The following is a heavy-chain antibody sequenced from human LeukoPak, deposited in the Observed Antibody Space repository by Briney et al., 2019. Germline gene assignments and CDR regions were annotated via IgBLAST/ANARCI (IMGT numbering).Heavy chain of an antibody. D-gene: IGHD6-19*01. Sequence: GGSLRLSCAASGFTLSSYWMSWVRQAPGKGLEWVANIKQDGSEKYYVDSVKGRFTISRDNAKNSLYLQMNSLRAEDAAVYYCARERSSSGWYFGAFDIWGQGTMVTVSS. CDR2: IKQDGSEK. CDR3: ARERSSSGWYFGAFDI. J-gene: IGHJ3*02. CDR1: GFTLSSYW. V-gene: IGHV3-7*01.